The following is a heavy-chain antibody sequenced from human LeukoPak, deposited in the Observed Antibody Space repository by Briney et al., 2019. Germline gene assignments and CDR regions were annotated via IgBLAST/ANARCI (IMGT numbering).Heavy chain of an antibody. CDR1: GYSISSGYY. Sequence: SETLSLTCTVSGYSISSGYYWGWIRQPPGKGLEWIGSNYHGGSSHYNPSLKSRVTISIDTSKNHFSLNLTSVTAADTAVYYCARTYYYGSGSSYFDPWGQGTLVTVSS. D-gene: IGHD3-10*01. V-gene: IGHV4-38-2*02. J-gene: IGHJ5*02. CDR2: NYHGGSS. CDR3: ARTYYYGSGSSYFDP.